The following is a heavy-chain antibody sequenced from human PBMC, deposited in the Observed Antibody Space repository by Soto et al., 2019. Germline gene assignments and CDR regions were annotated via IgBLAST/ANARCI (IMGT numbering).Heavy chain of an antibody. D-gene: IGHD6-19*01. CDR3: ARGIEGWYQGRYYYGMDV. Sequence: QVQLQESGPGLVKPSETLSLTCTVSGGSVSSGSYYWSWIRQPPGKGLEWIGYIDYSGSTNYNPSLTSRVTTSVDTSKNQFSLKLSSVTAADTAVYYCARGIEGWYQGRYYYGMDVWGQGTTVTVSS. J-gene: IGHJ6*02. V-gene: IGHV4-61*01. CDR2: IDYSGST. CDR1: GGSVSSGSYY.